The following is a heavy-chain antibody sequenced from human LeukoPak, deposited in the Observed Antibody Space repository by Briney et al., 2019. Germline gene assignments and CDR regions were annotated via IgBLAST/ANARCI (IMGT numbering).Heavy chain of an antibody. CDR1: GGTFSSYA. Sequence: SVKVSCKASGGTFSSYAISWVRQAPGQGLEWMGRIIPILGIANYAQKFQGRVTITADKSTSTAYMELSSLRSEDTAVYYCAKTPAYCTNGVCYTHAFDIWGQGTMVAVSS. J-gene: IGHJ3*02. D-gene: IGHD2-8*01. V-gene: IGHV1-69*04. CDR2: IIPILGIA. CDR3: AKTPAYCTNGVCYTHAFDI.